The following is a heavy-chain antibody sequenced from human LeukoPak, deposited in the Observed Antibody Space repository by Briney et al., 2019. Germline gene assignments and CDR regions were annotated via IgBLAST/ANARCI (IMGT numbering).Heavy chain of an antibody. CDR3: ARDLVRGRRKWENNGMDV. CDR2: IIAYIGNT. CDR1: GYTFTNYG. D-gene: IGHD1-26*01. V-gene: IGHV1-18*01. Sequence: ASVKVSCKASGYTFTNYGISWVRQAPGQGLEWMGYIIAYIGNTNYAQNFQGRVTMTTDTCTSTAYMELRSLRSDDTAVYYCARDLVRGRRKWENNGMDVWGQGTRVTVSS. J-gene: IGHJ6*02.